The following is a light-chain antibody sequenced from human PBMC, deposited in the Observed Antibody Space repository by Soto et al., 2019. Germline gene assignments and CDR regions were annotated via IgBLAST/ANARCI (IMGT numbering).Light chain of an antibody. J-gene: IGKJ1*01. CDR1: QGIRSD. Sequence: AIQMTQSPSSLSASVGDRVTITCRASQGIRSDLAWYQKKSGNAPKLLIYAASSLQSGVLSRFSGSGFGSDFTLTISSLQPEDFATYYCLQDYGYPRTFGQGTSVEI. CDR3: LQDYGYPRT. CDR2: AAS. V-gene: IGKV1-6*01.